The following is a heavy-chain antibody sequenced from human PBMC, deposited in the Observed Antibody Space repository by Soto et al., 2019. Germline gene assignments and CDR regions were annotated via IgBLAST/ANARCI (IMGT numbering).Heavy chain of an antibody. J-gene: IGHJ4*02. Sequence: PSETLSLTCTVSGGSIDSDDYYWTWIRQPPGKGLEWIGYIYSSGRTSYNPSLESRLTISIDTSKNQFSLHLNSVSAADTAVYFRARDRGNSPDCFDYWGQGTLVTVSS. V-gene: IGHV4-30-4*01. CDR1: GGSIDSDDYY. CDR2: IYSSGRT. CDR3: ARDRGNSPDCFDY. D-gene: IGHD1-1*01.